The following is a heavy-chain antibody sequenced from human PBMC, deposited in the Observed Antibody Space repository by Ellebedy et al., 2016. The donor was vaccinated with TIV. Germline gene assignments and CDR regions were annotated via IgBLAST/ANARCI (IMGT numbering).Heavy chain of an antibody. V-gene: IGHV4-34*01. CDR2: INHSGST. CDR3: ARGRGYYYDSSLHYYFDY. CDR1: GGSFSGYY. D-gene: IGHD3-22*01. J-gene: IGHJ4*02. Sequence: SETLSLTXAVYGGSFSGYYWSWIRQPPGKGLEWIGEINHSGSTNYNPSLKSRVTISGDTSKNQFSLKLSSVTAADTAVYYCARGRGYYYDSSLHYYFDYWGQGTLVTVSS.